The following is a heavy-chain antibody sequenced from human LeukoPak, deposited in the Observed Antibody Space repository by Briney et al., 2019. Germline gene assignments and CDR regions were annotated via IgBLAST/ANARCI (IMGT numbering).Heavy chain of an antibody. CDR2: ISGSGGNT. CDR3: AKGGLTYYYDW. J-gene: IGHJ4*02. D-gene: IGHD3-22*01. V-gene: IGHV3-23*01. CDR1: GFTFSSYA. Sequence: GGSLRLSCAASGFTFSSYAMSWVRQAPGKGLEWVSAISGSGGNTYYADSVKGRFTISRDNSKDTLHLQMNSLRVEDTAVYYCAKGGLTYYYDWGGQGTLVTVSS.